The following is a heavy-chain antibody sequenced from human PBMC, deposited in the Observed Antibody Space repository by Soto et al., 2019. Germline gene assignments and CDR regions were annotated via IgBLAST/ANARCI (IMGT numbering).Heavy chain of an antibody. CDR2: IIPIYASP. CDR1: GGTFSSNA. D-gene: IGHD3-9*01. CDR3: AVTVTGSRSPLAH. V-gene: IGHV1-69*06. J-gene: IGHJ4*02. Sequence: QVQLVQSGAEVKKPGSSVKVSCKASGGTFSSNASSWVRQAPGQGLEWMGGIIPIYASPNYAQNFQGRVTVTAEKAASTAYLELSRMQFADSAIDYCAVTVTGSRSPLAHWGRGTLVIVSS.